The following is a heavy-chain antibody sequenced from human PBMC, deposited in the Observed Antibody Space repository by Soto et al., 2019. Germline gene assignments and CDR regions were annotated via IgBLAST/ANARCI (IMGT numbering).Heavy chain of an antibody. CDR3: ATDSGIVAVPAAMGFYY. D-gene: IGHD2-2*01. CDR2: IIPLLRST. V-gene: IGHV1-69*11. CDR1: GDSFSTYA. J-gene: IGHJ4*02. Sequence: QVQLVQSGAQVKKPGSSVKVSCKASGDSFSTYAVSWVRQAPGQGLEWMGKIIPLLRSTTYAQKFRGRVTITADETTSTAYMDLTSLTAEDTAVYYCATDSGIVAVPAAMGFYYWGQGTLVTVSS.